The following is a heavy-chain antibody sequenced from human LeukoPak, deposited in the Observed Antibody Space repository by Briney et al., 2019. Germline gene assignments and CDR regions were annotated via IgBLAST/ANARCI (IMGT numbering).Heavy chain of an antibody. CDR3: ARARYYYGSGRRNEDYYFDY. V-gene: IGHV3-21*01. D-gene: IGHD3-10*01. CDR1: GFTFRSYS. CDR2: ISSSSSYI. J-gene: IGHJ4*02. Sequence: GGSLRLTCAASGFTFRSYSMNWVRQAPGKGLEWVSSISSSSSYIYYADSVKGRFTISRDNAKNSLYLQMNSLRAEDTAVYYCARARYYYGSGRRNEDYYFDYWGQGTLVTVSS.